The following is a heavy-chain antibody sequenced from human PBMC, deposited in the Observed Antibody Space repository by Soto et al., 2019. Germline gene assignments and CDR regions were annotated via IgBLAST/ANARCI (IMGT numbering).Heavy chain of an antibody. Sequence: ASVKVSCKVSGYTLSELSRHWVRQAPGEGLEWMGGFDPEDSERIYAQKFQGRVIMTEDTSTDTFYMELSSLRSEDTAVYYCATFIRGGNGLNLDEYSCAMDVWGQGTKVTVSS. J-gene: IGHJ6*02. CDR3: ATFIRGGNGLNLDEYSCAMDV. D-gene: IGHD6-19*01. V-gene: IGHV1-24*01. CDR1: GYTLSELS. CDR2: FDPEDSER.